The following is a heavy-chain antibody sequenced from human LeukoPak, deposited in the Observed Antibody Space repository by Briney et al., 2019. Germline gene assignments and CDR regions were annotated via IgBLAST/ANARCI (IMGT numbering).Heavy chain of an antibody. CDR2: ISGSGGST. CDR3: AKDQEIWFAELSPFDP. Sequence: GGSLRLSCEASGFTFSSYAMSWVRQAPGKGLEWVSAISGSGGSTYYADSVKGRFTISRDNSKNTLYLQMNSLRAEDTAVYYCAKDQEIWFAELSPFDPWGQGTLVTVSS. J-gene: IGHJ5*02. D-gene: IGHD3-10*01. V-gene: IGHV3-23*01. CDR1: GFTFSSYA.